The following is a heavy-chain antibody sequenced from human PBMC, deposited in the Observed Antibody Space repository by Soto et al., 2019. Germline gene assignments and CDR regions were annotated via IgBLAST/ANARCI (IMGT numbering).Heavy chain of an antibody. CDR1: GFTFSDYY. CDR3: ARLSRFFHLNDAFDI. J-gene: IGHJ3*02. D-gene: IGHD3-3*01. Sequence: GGSLRLSCAASGFTFSDYYMSWIRQAPGKGLEWVSYISSSGSTIYYADSVKGRFTISRDNAKNSLYLQMNSLRAEDTAVYYCARLSRFFHLNDAFDIWGQGTMVTVSS. CDR2: ISSSGSTI. V-gene: IGHV3-11*01.